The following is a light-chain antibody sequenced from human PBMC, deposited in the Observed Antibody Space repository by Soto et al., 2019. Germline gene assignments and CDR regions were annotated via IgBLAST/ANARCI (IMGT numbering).Light chain of an antibody. Sequence: EIPMTQSPTNLWVSLFQIRTITLRASQTIDSWLAWYQQRPGKPPNLLIYKASTLASGVPSRFSGSGSGTEFTLTISSLQPDDFATYCCQQDNSYSRKFGQGTKVEI. CDR2: KAS. CDR1: QTIDSW. V-gene: IGKV1-5*03. J-gene: IGKJ1*01. CDR3: QQDNSYSRK.